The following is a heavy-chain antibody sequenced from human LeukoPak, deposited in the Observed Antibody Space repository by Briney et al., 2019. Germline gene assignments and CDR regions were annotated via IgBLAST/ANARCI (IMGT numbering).Heavy chain of an antibody. D-gene: IGHD6-13*01. CDR1: GFTFSSYG. Sequence: GGSLRLSCAASGFTFSSYGMHWVRQTPGKGLEWVAVISFDGSVKFYSASVKGRFTISRDNPKNTLYLQMNSLRTEDTAVYYCASTYSSSWYEDSWGQGPLVPVSS. CDR3: ASTYSSSWYEDS. V-gene: IGHV3-30*03. CDR2: ISFDGSVK. J-gene: IGHJ4*02.